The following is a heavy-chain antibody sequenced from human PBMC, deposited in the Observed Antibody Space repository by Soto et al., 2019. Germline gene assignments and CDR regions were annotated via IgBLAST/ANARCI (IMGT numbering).Heavy chain of an antibody. CDR3: ARDLYYSSGRYFDHDAFDI. V-gene: IGHV1-18*01. CDR2: ISPHNDRT. Sequence: QVQLVQSGADVKKPGASVKVSCKASGYNFTSYGISWVRQAHGKGLEWMGWISPHNDRTKYARRFQDRVTMTTETPTSTVYMELGSLRSDDTAVYYCARDLYYSSGRYFDHDAFDIWGQGTVVTVSS. D-gene: IGHD6-19*01. J-gene: IGHJ3*02. CDR1: GYNFTSYG.